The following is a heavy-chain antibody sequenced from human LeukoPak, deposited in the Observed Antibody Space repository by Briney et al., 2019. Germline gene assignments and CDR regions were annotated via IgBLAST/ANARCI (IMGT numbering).Heavy chain of an antibody. Sequence: SETLSLTCTVSGGSISSSSYYWGWIRQPPGKGLEWIGSIYYSGSTYYNPSLKSRVTISVDTSKNQFSLKLSSVTAADTAVYYCAREAVAAYDDYWGQGTLVTVSS. D-gene: IGHD6-19*01. CDR1: GGSISSSSYY. V-gene: IGHV4-39*07. CDR3: AREAVAAYDDY. J-gene: IGHJ4*02. CDR2: IYYSGST.